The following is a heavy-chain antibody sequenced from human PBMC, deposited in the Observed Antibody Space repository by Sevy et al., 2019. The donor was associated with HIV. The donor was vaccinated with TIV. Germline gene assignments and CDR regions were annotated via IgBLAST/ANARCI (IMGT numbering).Heavy chain of an antibody. CDR1: GYTLTQLS. D-gene: IGHD3-22*01. CDR3: AATKDYYESSGDPFDY. CDR2: FDPEDGKT. J-gene: IGHJ4*02. V-gene: IGHV1-24*01. Sequence: ASVKVSCKVSGYTLTQLSMHWVRQAPGKGLEWMGGFDPEDGKTIYAQKFQGRLTMTEDTSTDTAYMQLSSLRSEDTAVYYCAATKDYYESSGDPFDYWGQGTLVTVSS.